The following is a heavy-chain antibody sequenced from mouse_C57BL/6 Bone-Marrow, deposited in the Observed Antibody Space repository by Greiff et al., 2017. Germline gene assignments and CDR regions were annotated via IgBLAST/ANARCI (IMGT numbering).Heavy chain of an antibody. D-gene: IGHD2-4*01. Sequence: LMEPGASVKLSCKASGYTFTSYDINWVKQRPGQGLEWIGWIYPRDGSTKYNEKFKGKATLTVDTSSSTAYMELHSLTSEDSAVYFCARDYPYAMDYWGQGTSVTVSS. J-gene: IGHJ4*01. CDR1: GYTFTSYD. CDR3: ARDYPYAMDY. CDR2: IYPRDGST. V-gene: IGHV1-85*01.